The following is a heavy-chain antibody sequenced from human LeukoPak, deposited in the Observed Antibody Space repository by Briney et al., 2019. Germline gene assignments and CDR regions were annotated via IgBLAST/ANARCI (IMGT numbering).Heavy chain of an antibody. CDR3: ARDRGIVGATTRFDY. CDR1: GHTFTSYY. CDR2: INPSGGST. V-gene: IGHV1-46*01. D-gene: IGHD1-26*01. Sequence: ASVKVSCKASGHTFTSYYMHWVRQAPGQGLEWMGIINPSGGSTSYAQKFQGRVTMTRDTSTSTVYMELSSLRSEDTAVYYCARDRGIVGATTRFDYWGQGTLVTVSS. J-gene: IGHJ4*02.